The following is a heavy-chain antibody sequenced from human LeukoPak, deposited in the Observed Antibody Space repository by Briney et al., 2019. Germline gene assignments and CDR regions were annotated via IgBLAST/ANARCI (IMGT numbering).Heavy chain of an antibody. CDR2: IDWDDDK. V-gene: IGHV2-70*04. D-gene: IGHD7-27*01. Sequence: SGPALVKPTQTLTLTCTFSGFSLSTSGMRASWIRQPPGKALEWLARIDWDDDKFYSTSLKTRLTISKATSKHQVVLTMTNMDPVDTATYYCARSALGYDGAFDIWGQGTMVTVSS. CDR3: ARSALGYDGAFDI. J-gene: IGHJ3*02. CDR1: GFSLSTSGMR.